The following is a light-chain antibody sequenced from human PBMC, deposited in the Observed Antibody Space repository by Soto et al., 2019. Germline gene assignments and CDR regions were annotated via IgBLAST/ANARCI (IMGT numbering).Light chain of an antibody. V-gene: IGLV3-21*02. CDR2: DDS. Sequence: SYELTQPPSLSVAPGQTATITCGGDDIRTRSVPWYQQKPGQAPVLVVYDDSDSVIPERFSGSNSGNTATLTIGRAEAGDEADYYCQVWDFVTDHAVFGGGTKLTVL. J-gene: IGLJ2*01. CDR3: QVWDFVTDHAV. CDR1: DIRTRS.